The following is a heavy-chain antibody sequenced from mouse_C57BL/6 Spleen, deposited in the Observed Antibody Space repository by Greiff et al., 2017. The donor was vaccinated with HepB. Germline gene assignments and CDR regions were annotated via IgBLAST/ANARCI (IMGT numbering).Heavy chain of an antibody. Sequence: QVQLQQSGPELVKPGASVKISCKASGYAFSSSWMNWVKQRPGKGLEWIGRIYPGDGDTNYNGTFKGKATLTADKSSSTAYMQLSSLTSEDSAVYFCARYQYYPYFDYWGQGTTLTVSS. CDR3: ARYQYYPYFDY. J-gene: IGHJ2*01. CDR2: IYPGDGDT. D-gene: IGHD1-1*01. CDR1: GYAFSSSW. V-gene: IGHV1-82*01.